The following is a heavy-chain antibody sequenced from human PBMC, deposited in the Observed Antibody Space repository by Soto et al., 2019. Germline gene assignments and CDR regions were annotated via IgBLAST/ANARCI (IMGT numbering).Heavy chain of an antibody. J-gene: IGHJ4*01. CDR1: GGSISSYY. CDR2: IYYSGST. V-gene: IGHV4-59*12. Sequence: PSETLSLTCTVSGGSISSYYWSWIRQPPGKGLEWIGYIYYSGSTNYNPSLKSRVTISVDTSQNQFSLKLSSMTAADTAVYYCARGHYFGSGSTDWGHGTLVTVSS. D-gene: IGHD3-10*01. CDR3: ARGHYFGSGSTD.